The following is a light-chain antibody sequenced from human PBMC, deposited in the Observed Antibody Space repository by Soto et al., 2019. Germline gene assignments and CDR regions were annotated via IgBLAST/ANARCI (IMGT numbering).Light chain of an antibody. CDR1: SSDVGSYNL. CDR2: EGS. Sequence: QSALTQPASVSGFPGRSITISCTGTSSDVGSYNLVSWYQQHPGKAPKLMIYEGSKRPSGVSNRFSGSKSGNTASLTISGLQAEDEADYYCCSYAGSSTYVFGTGTKVTVL. V-gene: IGLV2-23*01. CDR3: CSYAGSSTYV. J-gene: IGLJ1*01.